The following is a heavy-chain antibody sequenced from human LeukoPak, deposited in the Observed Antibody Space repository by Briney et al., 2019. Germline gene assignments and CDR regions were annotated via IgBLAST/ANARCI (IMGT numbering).Heavy chain of an antibody. D-gene: IGHD3-10*01. J-gene: IGHJ4*02. CDR3: ARTLWFGDFYFDY. CDR2: IYYSGST. V-gene: IGHV4-59*01. CDR1: GGSISSYY. Sequence: PSETLSLTCTVSGGSISSYYWSWIRQPPGKGLEWIGYIYYSGSTNYNPSLKSRVTISVDTSKNQFSLKLSSVTAADTAVYYCARTLWFGDFYFDYWGQGTLATVSS.